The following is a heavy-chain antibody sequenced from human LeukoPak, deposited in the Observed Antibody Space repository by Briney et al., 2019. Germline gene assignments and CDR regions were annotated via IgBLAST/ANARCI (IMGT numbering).Heavy chain of an antibody. J-gene: IGHJ4*02. Sequence: GESLKISCKGSGFSFTSYWIAWVRQMTGKGLGWMGIIYPGDSDIRYSPSFQGQVTFSADKSISTAYLQWSSLKASDTAMYYCAKTYSSSSWEFDFWGQGALVTVSS. CDR3: AKTYSSSSWEFDF. V-gene: IGHV5-51*01. CDR1: GFSFTSYW. D-gene: IGHD6-6*01. CDR2: IYPGDSDI.